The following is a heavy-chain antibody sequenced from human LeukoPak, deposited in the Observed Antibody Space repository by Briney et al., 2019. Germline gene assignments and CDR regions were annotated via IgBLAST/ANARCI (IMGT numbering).Heavy chain of an antibody. CDR2: IWYDGSNK. CDR1: GFTSSSYG. D-gene: IGHD5-12*01. Sequence: GGSLRLSCAASGFTSSSYGMHWVRQAPGKGLEWVAVIWYDGSNKYYADSVKGRFTISRDNSKNTLYLQMNSLRAEDTAVYYCAREALPGGATETFDYWGQGTLVTVSS. J-gene: IGHJ4*02. CDR3: AREALPGGATETFDY. V-gene: IGHV3-33*01.